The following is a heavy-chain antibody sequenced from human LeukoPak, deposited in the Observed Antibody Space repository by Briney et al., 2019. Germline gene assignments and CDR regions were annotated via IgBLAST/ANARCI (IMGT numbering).Heavy chain of an antibody. CDR3: AKDPSRSGWTDFDY. CDR1: GFSFGDYG. D-gene: IGHD6-19*01. V-gene: IGHV3-23*01. J-gene: IGHJ4*02. Sequence: GGSLRLSCVASGFSFGDYGMHWVRQAPGKGLEWVSAISGSGGSTYYADSVKGRFTISRDNSKNTLYLQLNSLRAEDTAVYYCAKDPSRSGWTDFDYWGQGTLVTVSS. CDR2: ISGSGGST.